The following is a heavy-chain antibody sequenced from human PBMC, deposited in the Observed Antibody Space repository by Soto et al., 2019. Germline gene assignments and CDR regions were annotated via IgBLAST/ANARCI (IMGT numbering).Heavy chain of an antibody. CDR1: GFTFSSYA. CDR3: ARDPAVDL. Sequence: QVQLVESGGGVVQPGRSLRLSCAASGFTFSSYAMHWVRQAPGKGLEWVAVISYDGSNKYYADSVKGRFTISRDNSKNTLYLQMSSLRAEDTAVYYCARDPAVDLWGQGTLVTVSS. V-gene: IGHV3-30-3*01. CDR2: ISYDGSNK. D-gene: IGHD5-12*01. J-gene: IGHJ4*02.